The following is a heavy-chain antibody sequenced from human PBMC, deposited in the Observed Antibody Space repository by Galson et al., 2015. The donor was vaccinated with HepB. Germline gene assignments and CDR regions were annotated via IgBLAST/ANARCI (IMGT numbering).Heavy chain of an antibody. V-gene: IGHV4-34*01. D-gene: IGHD2-2*01. J-gene: IGHJ4*02. CDR2: INHSGST. CDR3: AREVRYCSSTSCWIDY. Sequence: ETLPLTCAVYGGSFSGYYWSWIRQPPGKGLEWIGEINHSGSTNYNPSLKSRVTVSVDTSKNQFSLKLSSVTAADTAVYYCAREVRYCSSTSCWIDYWGQGTLVTVSS. CDR1: GGSFSGYY.